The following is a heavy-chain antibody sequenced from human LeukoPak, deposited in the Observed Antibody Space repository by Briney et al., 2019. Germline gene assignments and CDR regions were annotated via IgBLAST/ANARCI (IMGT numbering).Heavy chain of an antibody. CDR2: IYYSGST. D-gene: IGHD6-6*01. CDR1: GVPISCSIYF. CDR3: ARHRLRDFGSSGIQMDYYYYYYMDV. V-gene: IGHV4-39*01. J-gene: IGHJ6*03. Sequence: PSETLSLPRSVSGVPISCSIYFGREIRPPPGKGLVWIGNIYYSGSTYYNPPLKSRFTISVDTSKNQFSLKLSSVTAADTAVYYCARHRLRDFGSSGIQMDYYYYYYMDVWGKGTTVTVSS.